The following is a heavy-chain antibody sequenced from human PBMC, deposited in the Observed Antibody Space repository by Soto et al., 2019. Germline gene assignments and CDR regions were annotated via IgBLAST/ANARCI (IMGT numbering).Heavy chain of an antibody. J-gene: IGHJ4*02. D-gene: IGHD1-26*01. CDR2: IIPIFGTA. Sequence: GASVKVSCKASGGTFSSYAISWVRQAPGQGLEWMGGIIPIFGTANYAQKFQGRVTITADKSTSTAYMELSSLRSDDTAVYYCARGPGGEWELLPLDYWGQGTLVTVSS. CDR1: GGTFSSYA. V-gene: IGHV1-69*06. CDR3: ARGPGGEWELLPLDY.